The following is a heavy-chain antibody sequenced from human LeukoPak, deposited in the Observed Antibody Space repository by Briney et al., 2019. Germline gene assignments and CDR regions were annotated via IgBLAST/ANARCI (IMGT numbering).Heavy chain of an antibody. V-gene: IGHV3-30*03. CDR1: EFTFSSYW. D-gene: IGHD3-3*01. J-gene: IGHJ5*02. CDR2: ISYDGSNK. CDR3: ARTYYDFWSGYYVNWFDP. Sequence: PGGSLRLSCAASEFTFSSYWMGWVRQAPGKGLEWVAVISYDGSNKYYADSVKGRFTISRDNSKNTLYLQMNSLRAEDTAVYYCARTYYDFWSGYYVNWFDPRGQGTLVTVSS.